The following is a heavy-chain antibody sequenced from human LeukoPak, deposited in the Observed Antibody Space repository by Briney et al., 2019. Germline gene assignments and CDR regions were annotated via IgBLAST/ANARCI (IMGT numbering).Heavy chain of an antibody. V-gene: IGHV3-33*01. CDR2: IWYNGNT. D-gene: IGHD4-23*01. CDR1: GFTFSTYG. Sequence: GGSLRLSCAASGFTFSTYGMHWVRQAPGKGLEWVSDIWYNGNTYYADSVKGRFAISRDNSKSTLYPQMNSLRAEDTAVYYCAREEGVDGTSGINNWGQGTLVIVSS. J-gene: IGHJ4*02. CDR3: AREEGVDGTSGINN.